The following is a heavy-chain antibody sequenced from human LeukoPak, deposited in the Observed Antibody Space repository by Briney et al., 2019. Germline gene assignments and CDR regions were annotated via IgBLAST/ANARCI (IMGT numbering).Heavy chain of an antibody. Sequence: ASVKVSCKASGYTFTGYYMHWVRQAPGQGLEWMGWINPNTGGTFYAPNFQGRVTVTRDTSISTAYMDLNRLTSDDTAVYYCATYYDSGVHAFHIWGQGTMVTVSS. CDR3: ATYYDSGVHAFHI. V-gene: IGHV1-2*02. CDR2: INPNTGGT. CDR1: GYTFTGYY. D-gene: IGHD3-22*01. J-gene: IGHJ3*02.